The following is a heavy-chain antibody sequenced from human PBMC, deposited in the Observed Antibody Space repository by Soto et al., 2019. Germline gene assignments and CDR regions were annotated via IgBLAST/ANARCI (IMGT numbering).Heavy chain of an antibody. CDR3: VRDYYDTSGYPNTFDM. V-gene: IGHV3-11*06. Sequence: PGGSLRLSCAASGFTFSDYFMSWIRQAPGKGLEWVSFIGSRTSDIYYADSVKGRFTISRDNAKNSLYLDLTRLRAEDTAVYFCVRDYYDTSGYPNTFDMWGQGTMVTVSS. J-gene: IGHJ3*02. CDR1: GFTFSDYF. D-gene: IGHD3-22*01. CDR2: IGSRTSDI.